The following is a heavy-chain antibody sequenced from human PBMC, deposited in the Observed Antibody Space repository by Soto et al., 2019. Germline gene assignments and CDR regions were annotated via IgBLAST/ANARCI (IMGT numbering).Heavy chain of an antibody. D-gene: IGHD2-8*01. CDR1: GFTFSSYA. Sequence: QVQLVESGGGVVQPGRSLRLSCAASGFTFSSYAMHWVRQAPGKGLEWVAVISYDGSNTYYADSVKGRFTISRDNSKNTLYLQMNSLRSEDTAVYYCARDPTLTWGQGTLVTVSS. J-gene: IGHJ5*02. CDR3: ARDPTLT. CDR2: ISYDGSNT. V-gene: IGHV3-30-3*01.